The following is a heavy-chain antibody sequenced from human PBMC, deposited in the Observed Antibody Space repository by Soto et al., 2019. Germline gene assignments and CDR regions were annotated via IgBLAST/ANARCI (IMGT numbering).Heavy chain of an antibody. CDR3: GRDDYGIFPY. V-gene: IGHV1-2*02. D-gene: IGHD3-10*01. CDR1: GYSISAYY. CDR2: IDPKNGGT. J-gene: IGHJ4*02. Sequence: ASVKVSCKASGYSISAYYIHWVRQAPGQGLEWMGWIDPKNGGTVSAQKFQGRLTMTRDTSISTVYMDLSGLASDDTALYYCGRDDYGIFPYWGQGSLVTVSS.